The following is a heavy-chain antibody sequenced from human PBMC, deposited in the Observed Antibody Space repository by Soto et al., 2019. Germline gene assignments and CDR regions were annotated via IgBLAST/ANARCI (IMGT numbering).Heavy chain of an antibody. J-gene: IGHJ4*02. Sequence: PGGSLRLSCAASGFTFSSYAMHWVRQAPGKGLEWVAVISYDGSNKYYADSVKGRFTISRDNSKNTLYLQMNSLRAEDTAVYYCARSYRGLLDYWGQGTLVTVSS. V-gene: IGHV3-30-3*01. CDR1: GFTFSSYA. CDR2: ISYDGSNK. CDR3: ARSYRGLLDY. D-gene: IGHD5-12*01.